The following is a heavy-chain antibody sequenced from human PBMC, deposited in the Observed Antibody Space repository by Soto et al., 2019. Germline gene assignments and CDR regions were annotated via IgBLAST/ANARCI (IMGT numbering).Heavy chain of an antibody. V-gene: IGHV3-48*02. J-gene: IGHJ4*02. Sequence: EVQLVESGGGLVQPGGSLRLSCAASGFTFDSYSRNWVGQAPGKGLEWVSYIDSSSSNKHYADSVKGRFTISRDNAKNALYLQMSSLRDEDTAVYYCARDDDSAMALNFDYWGQGTLVTVSS. D-gene: IGHD5-18*01. CDR2: IDSSSSNK. CDR3: ARDDDSAMALNFDY. CDR1: GFTFDSYS.